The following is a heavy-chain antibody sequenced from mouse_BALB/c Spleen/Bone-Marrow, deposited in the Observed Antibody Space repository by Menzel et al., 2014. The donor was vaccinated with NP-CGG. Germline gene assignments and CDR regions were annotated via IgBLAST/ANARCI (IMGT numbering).Heavy chain of an antibody. CDR2: IWAGGST. J-gene: IGHJ2*01. D-gene: IGHD1-1*01. CDR1: GFSLTSYG. CDR3: SRDNYGSRVFDY. Sequence: VKLMESGPGLVAPSQSLSITCTVSGFSLTSYGVHWVRQPPGKGLEWLGVIWAGGSTNYNSALMSRLSISKDNSKSQVFLKMNSLQTDDTATYYCSRDNYGSRVFDYWGQGPTLTVSS. V-gene: IGHV2-9*02.